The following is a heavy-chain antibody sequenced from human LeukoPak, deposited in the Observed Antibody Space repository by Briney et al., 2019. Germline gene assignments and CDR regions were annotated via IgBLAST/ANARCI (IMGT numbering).Heavy chain of an antibody. V-gene: IGHV4-4*02. J-gene: IGHJ4*02. CDR3: ARVNINNWHSCDY. CDR1: GGSISSNNW. CDR2: IYHSGSP. Sequence: SETLSLTCAVSGGSISSNNWWGWVCQPPGKGLEWIGEIYHSGSPNYNPSLKSRVTISVDKSRNHFSLNLSSVTAADTAVYYCARVNINNWHSCDYWGQGTLVTVSS. D-gene: IGHD1-1*01.